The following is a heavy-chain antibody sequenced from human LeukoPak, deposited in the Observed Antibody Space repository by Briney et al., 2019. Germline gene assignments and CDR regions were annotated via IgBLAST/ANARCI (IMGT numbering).Heavy chain of an antibody. CDR3: ASHVARPKTTSYTWFDP. CDR2: ICPGDSDT. V-gene: IGHV5-51*01. CDR1: GYSFTSYW. Sequence: GESLKISCKGSGYSFTSYWIGWVRQMPGKGLEWMGIICPGDSDTRYSPSFQGQVTISADKSISTAYLQWSSLKASDTAMYYCASHVARPKTTSYTWFDPWGQGNLVTVYS. J-gene: IGHJ5*02. D-gene: IGHD1/OR15-1a*01.